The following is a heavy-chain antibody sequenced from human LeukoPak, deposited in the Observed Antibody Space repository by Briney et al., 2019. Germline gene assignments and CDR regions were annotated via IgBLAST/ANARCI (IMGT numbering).Heavy chain of an antibody. D-gene: IGHD3-22*01. V-gene: IGHV3-7*03. Sequence: GGSLRLSCAASGFTFSSYWMNWARQAPGKGLEWVASINHNGNVNYYVDSVKGRFTISRDNAKNSLYLQTSNLRAEDTAVYFCARFDSRTTTVDYWGQGTLVTVSS. CDR2: INHNGNVN. CDR1: GFTFSSYW. J-gene: IGHJ4*02. CDR3: ARFDSRTTTVDY.